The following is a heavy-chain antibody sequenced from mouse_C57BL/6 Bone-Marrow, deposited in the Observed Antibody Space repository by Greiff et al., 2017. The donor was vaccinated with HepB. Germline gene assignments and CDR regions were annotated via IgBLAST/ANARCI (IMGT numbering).Heavy chain of an antibody. CDR1: GYAFTNYL. Sequence: QLQQSGAELVRPGTSVKVSCKASGYAFTNYLIEWVKQRPGQGLEWIGVINPGSGGTNYNEKFKGKATLTADKSSSTAYMQLSSLTSEDSAVYFCARGGVYFDYWGQGTTLTVSS. V-gene: IGHV1-54*01. CDR3: ARGGVYFDY. J-gene: IGHJ2*01. CDR2: INPGSGGT.